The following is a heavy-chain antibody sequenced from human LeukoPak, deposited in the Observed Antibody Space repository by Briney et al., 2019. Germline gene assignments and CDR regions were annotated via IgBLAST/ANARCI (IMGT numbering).Heavy chain of an antibody. D-gene: IGHD7-27*01. CDR3: ARQYGLTGDAYYYYYYMDV. CDR2: IYPGDSDT. CDR1: GYSFTSYW. Sequence: GESLKISCKGSGYSFTSYWIGWVRQMPGKGLEGMGLIYPGDSDTRSSPSFQGQVTISADKSISTAYLQWSSLKASDTAMYYCARQYGLTGDAYYYYYYMDVWGKGTTVTVSS. V-gene: IGHV5-51*01. J-gene: IGHJ6*03.